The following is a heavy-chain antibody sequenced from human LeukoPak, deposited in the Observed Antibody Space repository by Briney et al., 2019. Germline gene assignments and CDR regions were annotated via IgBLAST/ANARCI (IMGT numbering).Heavy chain of an antibody. J-gene: IGHJ4*02. Sequence: PGGSLRLSCAASGFTVSSNYMSWVRQAPGKGLEWVSVIYSGGSTYYADSVKGRFTISRDNSKNTLYPQMSSLRAEDTAVYYCATSGWYQGIDYWGQGTLVTVSS. D-gene: IGHD6-19*01. CDR3: ATSGWYQGIDY. V-gene: IGHV3-53*01. CDR1: GFTVSSNY. CDR2: IYSGGST.